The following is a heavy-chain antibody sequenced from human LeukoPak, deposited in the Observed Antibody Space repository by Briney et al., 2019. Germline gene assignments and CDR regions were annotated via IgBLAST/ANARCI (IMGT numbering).Heavy chain of an antibody. J-gene: IGHJ3*02. V-gene: IGHV1-69*13. CDR3: AREVVPAAMSAFDI. Sequence: SVKVSCKASGGTFSSYAISWVRQAPGQGLEWMGGIIPIFGTANYAQKFQGRDTITADESTSTAYMELSSLRSEDTAVYYCAREVVPAAMSAFDIWGQGTMVTVSS. CDR2: IIPIFGTA. D-gene: IGHD2-2*01. CDR1: GGTFSSYA.